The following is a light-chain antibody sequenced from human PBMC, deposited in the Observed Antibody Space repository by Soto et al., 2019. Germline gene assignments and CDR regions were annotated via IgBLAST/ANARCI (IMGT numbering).Light chain of an antibody. Sequence: DGVMTQTPLSLSVAAGQPASISCKSSQSLLHITGETFLFWYLQKPGQSPQLRIYEVSTRVSGVPYRFSGSGSGTDVTLEISRGETDEVDIYYFMESTKLPPTFGQGTSL. CDR2: EVS. J-gene: IGKJ5*01. CDR3: MESTKLPPT. V-gene: IGKV2D-29*02. CDR1: QSLLHITGETF.